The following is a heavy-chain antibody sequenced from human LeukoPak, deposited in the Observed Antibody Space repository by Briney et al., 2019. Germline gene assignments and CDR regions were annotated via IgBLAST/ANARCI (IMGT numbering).Heavy chain of an antibody. CDR2: IKQDGSEK. J-gene: IGHJ4*02. CDR1: GFSISNDW. CDR3: AREVTIAAAGFDY. V-gene: IGHV3-7*01. Sequence: PGGSLRLSCAASGFSISNDWMSWVRQTPGKGLEWVANIKQDGSEKYYLDSVEGRFTISRDNVKNSLYLQMNSLRAEDTAVYYCAREVTIAAAGFDYWGQGTLVTVSS. D-gene: IGHD6-13*01.